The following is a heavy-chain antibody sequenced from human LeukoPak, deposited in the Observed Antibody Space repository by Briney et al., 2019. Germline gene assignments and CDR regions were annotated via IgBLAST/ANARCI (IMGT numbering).Heavy chain of an antibody. CDR2: INHSGST. CDR1: GGSISGYY. CDR3: ARGSLYYYDSSGALGRG. D-gene: IGHD3-22*01. Sequence: PSETLSLTCTVSGGSISGYYWSWIRQPPGKGLEWIGEINHSGSTNYNPSLKSRVTISVDTSKNQFSLKLSSVTAADTAVYYCARGSLYYYDSSGALGRGWGQGTLVTVSS. J-gene: IGHJ4*02. V-gene: IGHV4-34*01.